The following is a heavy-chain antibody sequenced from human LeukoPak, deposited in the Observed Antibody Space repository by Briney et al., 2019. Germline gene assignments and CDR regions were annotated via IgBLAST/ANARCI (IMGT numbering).Heavy chain of an antibody. V-gene: IGHV1-46*01. D-gene: IGHD2-15*01. Sequence: ASVKVSCEASGYTFTSYYKHWVRQAPGQGLEWVGIINPSGGSTSYAQKFQGRVTMTRDTSTSTVYMELSSLRSEDTAVYYCARDLSSLGGDLGYDYFDYWGQGTLVTVSS. CDR1: GYTFTSYY. CDR2: INPSGGST. J-gene: IGHJ4*02. CDR3: ARDLSSLGGDLGYDYFDY.